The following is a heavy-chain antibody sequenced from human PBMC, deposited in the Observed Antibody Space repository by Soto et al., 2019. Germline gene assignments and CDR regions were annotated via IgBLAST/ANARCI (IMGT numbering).Heavy chain of an antibody. Sequence: EVQLVESGGGLVQPGGSLRLSCTXSXXIVSDTYVNWVRQAPGKGLEWVSVISNRGDTHYADSVRGRFSLSRDISDNTLHLQMNNLRVEDTAVYYCAREPRYCRGGSCSITGDAYDIWGQGTMVTVSS. CDR1: XXIVSDTY. CDR3: AREPRYCRGGSCSITGDAYDI. CDR2: ISNRGDT. V-gene: IGHV3-66*01. D-gene: IGHD2-15*01. J-gene: IGHJ3*02.